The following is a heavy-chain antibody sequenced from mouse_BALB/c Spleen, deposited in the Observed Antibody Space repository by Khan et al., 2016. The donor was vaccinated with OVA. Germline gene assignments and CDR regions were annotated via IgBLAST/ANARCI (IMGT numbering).Heavy chain of an antibody. Sequence: QVQLKQSGPELKKPGETVKISCKASGYTFTNYGMNWVKQAPGKGLKWMGWMNTYTGEPTYTDDFKGRFAFSLETSASPAYLQINNLKNEDMATYFCARGASYWYFDVWGAGTTVTVSS. CDR2: MNTYTGEP. CDR1: GYTFTNYG. CDR3: ARGASYWYFDV. J-gene: IGHJ1*01. V-gene: IGHV9-1*02.